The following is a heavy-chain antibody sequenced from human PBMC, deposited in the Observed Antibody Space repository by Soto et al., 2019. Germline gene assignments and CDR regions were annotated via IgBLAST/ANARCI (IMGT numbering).Heavy chain of an antibody. CDR1: GGTFSSYA. Sequence: VASVKVSCKDSGGTFSSYAISWVRQAPGQGLEWMGGIIPIFGTANYAQKFQGRVTITADESTSTAYMELSSLRSEDTAVYYCARDLAYGDGPFDYWGQGTLVNVSS. CDR2: IIPIFGTA. J-gene: IGHJ4*02. V-gene: IGHV1-69*13. CDR3: ARDLAYGDGPFDY. D-gene: IGHD4-17*01.